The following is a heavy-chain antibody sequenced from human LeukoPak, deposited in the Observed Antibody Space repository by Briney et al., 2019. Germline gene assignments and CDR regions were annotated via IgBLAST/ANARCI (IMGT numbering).Heavy chain of an antibody. Sequence: SETLSLTCAFYGGSFSGYYWNWIRQPPGKGLDWRGEINRSGGTNYNPSLKSRVTISVDTSKNQFSLKLSSVTAADTAVYYCARVQKRLSRTYYYDSSGLDYWGQGTLVTVSS. V-gene: IGHV4-34*01. J-gene: IGHJ4*02. CDR2: INRSGGT. D-gene: IGHD3-22*01. CDR3: ARVQKRLSRTYYYDSSGLDY. CDR1: GGSFSGYY.